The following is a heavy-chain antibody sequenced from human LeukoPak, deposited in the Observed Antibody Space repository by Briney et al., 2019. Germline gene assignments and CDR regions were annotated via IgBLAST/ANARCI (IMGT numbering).Heavy chain of an antibody. CDR3: AKDWQYYDSSGQFDY. CDR2: ISGSGGST. D-gene: IGHD3-22*01. J-gene: IGHJ4*02. CDR1: GFTFSSYA. V-gene: IGHV3-23*01. Sequence: GGSLRLSCAASGFTFSSYAMSWVHQAPGKGLEWVSAISGSGGSTYYADSVKGRFTISRDNSKNTLYLQMNSLRAEDTAVYYCAKDWQYYDSSGQFDYWGQGTLVTVSS.